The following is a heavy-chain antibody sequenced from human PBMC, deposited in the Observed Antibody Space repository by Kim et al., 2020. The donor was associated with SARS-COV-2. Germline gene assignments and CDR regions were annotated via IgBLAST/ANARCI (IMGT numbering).Heavy chain of an antibody. Sequence: GGSLRFSCATSGFTFSTYWMTWVRQAPGKGLEWVAYIKEDESDKYYVDSVRGRFTISRDNVKNSLYLQMNDLRAEDTAVYYCAKGGTSDSSRYRWFNSWGQGTLVTVSS. D-gene: IGHD1-26*01. V-gene: IGHV3-7*01. CDR1: GFTFSTYW. CDR2: IKEDESDK. J-gene: IGHJ5*01. CDR3: AKGGTSDSSRYRWFNS.